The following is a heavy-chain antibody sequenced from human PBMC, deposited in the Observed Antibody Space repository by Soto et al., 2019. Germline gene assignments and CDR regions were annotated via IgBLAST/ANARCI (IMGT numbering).Heavy chain of an antibody. CDR3: ARVTGRYYYGMDV. CDR1: GGSFSGYY. CDR2: INHSGST. Sequence: QVQLQQWGAGLLKPSETLSLTCAVYGGSFSGYYWSWIRQPPGKGLEWIGEINHSGSTNYNPSLKSRVTISVDTSKNQFSLQLSSVTAADTAMYYCARVTGRYYYGMDVWGQGTTVNVSS. V-gene: IGHV4-34*01. J-gene: IGHJ6*02.